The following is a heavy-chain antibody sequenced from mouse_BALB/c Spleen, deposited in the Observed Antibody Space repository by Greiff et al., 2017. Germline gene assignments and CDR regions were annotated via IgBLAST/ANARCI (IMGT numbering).Heavy chain of an antibody. Sequence: EVHLVESGGDLVKPGGSLKLSCAASGFTFSSYGMSWVRQTPDKRLEWVATISSGGSYTYYPDSVKGRFTISRDNAKNTLYLQMSSLKSEDTAMYYCARRPATGFDYWGQGTTLTVSS. CDR1: GFTFSSYG. V-gene: IGHV5-6*01. D-gene: IGHD1-2*01. J-gene: IGHJ2*01. CDR2: ISSGGSYT. CDR3: ARRPATGFDY.